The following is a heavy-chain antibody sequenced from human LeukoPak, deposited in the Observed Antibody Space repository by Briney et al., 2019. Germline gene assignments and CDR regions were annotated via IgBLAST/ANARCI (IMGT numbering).Heavy chain of an antibody. V-gene: IGHV3-48*04. CDR3: ALRRGGCSDGTCYQYFDY. D-gene: IGHD2-15*01. CDR1: GFTFSSYS. CDR2: ISSSSTTI. J-gene: IGHJ4*02. Sequence: PGGSLRLSCAASGFTFSSYSINWVRQAPGKGLEWVSYISSSSTTIYYADSVKGRFTISRDNAKNSLYLQMDSLGAEDTAVYYCALRRGGCSDGTCYQYFDYWGQGTLVTVSS.